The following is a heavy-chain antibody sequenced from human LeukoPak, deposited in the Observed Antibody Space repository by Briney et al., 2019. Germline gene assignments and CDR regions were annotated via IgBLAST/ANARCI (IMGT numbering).Heavy chain of an antibody. CDR3: AKNLWFGELYNGMDV. V-gene: IGHV3-23*01. J-gene: IGHJ6*04. D-gene: IGHD3-10*01. CDR2: ISGSGGIT. Sequence: GGSLRLSCAASGFTLWSYAMSWVRQVPGKGLEWVSTISGSGGITYYADSVEGRFTISRDNSKNTLYLQMNSLRAEDTAVHYCAKNLWFGELYNGMDVWGKGTTVTVSS. CDR1: GFTLWSYA.